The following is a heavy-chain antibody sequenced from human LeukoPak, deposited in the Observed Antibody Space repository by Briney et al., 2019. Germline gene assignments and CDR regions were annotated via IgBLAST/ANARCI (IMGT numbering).Heavy chain of an antibody. CDR3: ARDPPGIAAAGSQGGY. J-gene: IGHJ4*02. Sequence: ASVKVSCKASGYTFTVYYMHWVRQAPGQGLEWMGWINPNSGGTNYAQKFQGRVTMTRDTSISTAYMELSRLRSDDTAVYYCARDPPGIAAAGSQGGYWGQGTLVTVSS. CDR1: GYTFTVYY. V-gene: IGHV1-2*02. D-gene: IGHD6-13*01. CDR2: INPNSGGT.